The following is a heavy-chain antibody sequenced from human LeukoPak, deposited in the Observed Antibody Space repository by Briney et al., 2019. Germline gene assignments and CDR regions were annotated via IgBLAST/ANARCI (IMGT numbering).Heavy chain of an antibody. CDR3: ARENPPGSYYGMDV. V-gene: IGHV3-11*01. J-gene: IGHJ6*02. Sequence: GGSLRLSCAASGFTFSDYYMSWIRQAPGKGLEWVSYISSSGSTIYYADSVKGRFTISRDNAKNSLYLQMNSLRAEDTAVYYCARENPPGSYYGMDVWGQGTTVTVSS. CDR2: ISSSGSTI. CDR1: GFTFSDYY.